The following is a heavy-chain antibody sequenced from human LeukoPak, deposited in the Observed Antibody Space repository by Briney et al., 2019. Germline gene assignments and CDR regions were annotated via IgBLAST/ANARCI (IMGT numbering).Heavy chain of an antibody. CDR3: ARVRLRGPGSNWFDP. J-gene: IGHJ5*02. D-gene: IGHD3-16*01. Sequence: GASVKVSCKASGYTFTGYYMRWVRQAPGQGLEWMGWINPNSGGTNYAQKFQGRVTMTRDTSISTAYIELSRLRSDDTAVYYCARVRLRGPGSNWFDPWGQGTLVTVSS. CDR1: GYTFTGYY. V-gene: IGHV1-2*02. CDR2: INPNSGGT.